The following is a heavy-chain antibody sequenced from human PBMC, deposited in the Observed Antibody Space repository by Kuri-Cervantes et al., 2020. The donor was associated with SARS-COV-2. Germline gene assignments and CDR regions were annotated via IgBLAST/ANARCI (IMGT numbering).Heavy chain of an antibody. Sequence: LRLSCTVSGGSISTGDYYWTWIRQPPGKGLEWIGYIYYSGSTNYNPSLKSRVTISVDTSKNQFSLKLSSVTAADTAVYYCANWGLHDAFDIWGQGTMVTVSS. CDR3: ANWGLHDAFDI. CDR1: GGSISTGDYY. J-gene: IGHJ3*02. V-gene: IGHV4-30-4*08. CDR2: IYYSGST. D-gene: IGHD7-27*01.